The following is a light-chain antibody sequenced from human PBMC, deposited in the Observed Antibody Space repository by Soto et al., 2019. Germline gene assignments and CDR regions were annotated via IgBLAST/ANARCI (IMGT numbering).Light chain of an antibody. Sequence: EIVLTQSTGTLPLSPGESATLSCRASQSVNSRFLDGYQHKPGQAPRLLIYAASNRATGIPDRFSGSASGTDFTLTISRLEPEDFATYYCQQYGGSPPNPFGQRTKLEIK. CDR3: QQYGGSPPNP. CDR1: QSVNSRF. V-gene: IGKV3-20*01. J-gene: IGKJ2*01. CDR2: AAS.